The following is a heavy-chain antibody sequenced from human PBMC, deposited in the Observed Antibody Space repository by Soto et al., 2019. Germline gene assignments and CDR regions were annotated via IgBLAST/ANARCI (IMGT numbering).Heavy chain of an antibody. CDR3: ARERIVVVVADNYYYYGMDV. CDR1: GGTFISYA. D-gene: IGHD2-15*01. J-gene: IGHJ6*02. Sequence: SVKVSFKASGGTFISYAISWVRQAPGQGLEWMGGIIPIFGTANYAQKFQGRVTITADKSTSTAYMELSSLRSEDTAVYYCARERIVVVVADNYYYYGMDVWGQGTTVTVSS. CDR2: IIPIFGTA. V-gene: IGHV1-69*06.